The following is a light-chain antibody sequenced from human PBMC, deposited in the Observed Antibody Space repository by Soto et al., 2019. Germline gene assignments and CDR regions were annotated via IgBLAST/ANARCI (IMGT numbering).Light chain of an antibody. J-gene: IGKJ1*01. CDR3: QQYNNYPRT. CDR1: QSVDTW. Sequence: DLPMTQFPSTLSASVGDRVTITCRASQSVDTWLAWYQQKPGKAPSLLIYRASSLESGVPSRFSGSGSGTEFTLTIRSLQPDDFASYYCQQYNNYPRTFGQGTKVEVK. V-gene: IGKV1-5*03. CDR2: RAS.